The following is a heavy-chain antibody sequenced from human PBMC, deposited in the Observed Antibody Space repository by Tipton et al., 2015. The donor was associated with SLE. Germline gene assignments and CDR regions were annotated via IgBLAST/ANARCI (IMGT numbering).Heavy chain of an antibody. CDR1: GGSISSYY. J-gene: IGHJ4*02. V-gene: IGHV4-59*01. CDR3: AREKGSGWVDY. D-gene: IGHD3-10*01. CDR2: IYYSGST. Sequence: TLSLTCTVSGGSISSYYWSWIRQPAGKGLEWIGYIYYSGSTNYNPSLKSRVTISVDTSKNQFSLKLSSVTAADTAVYYCAREKGSGWVDYWGQGTLVTVSS.